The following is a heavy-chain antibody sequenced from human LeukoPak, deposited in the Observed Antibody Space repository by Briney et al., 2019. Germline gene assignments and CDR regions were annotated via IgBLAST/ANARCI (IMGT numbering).Heavy chain of an antibody. D-gene: IGHD4-17*01. Sequence: GGPLRLSCAASGFTFSSYSMNWVLQAPGKGLEWVSYISSSSSTIYYADSVKGRFTISRDNAKNSLYLQMNSLRAEDTAVYYCAREPTTVIASFDYWGQGTLVTVSS. J-gene: IGHJ4*02. V-gene: IGHV3-48*01. CDR1: GFTFSSYS. CDR3: AREPTTVIASFDY. CDR2: ISSSSSTI.